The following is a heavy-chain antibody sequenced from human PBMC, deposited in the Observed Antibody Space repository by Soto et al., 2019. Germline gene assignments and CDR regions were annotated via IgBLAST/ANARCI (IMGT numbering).Heavy chain of an antibody. CDR2: IYYSGST. Sequence: SETLSLSCSVSGGSISSYYWSWIRQPPGKGLEWIGYIYYSGSTNYNPSLKSRVTISVDTSKTQFSLKLSSVTAADTAVYYCATGNDANYYYYYMDVWGKRTTVTGSS. V-gene: IGHV4-59*01. J-gene: IGHJ6*03. D-gene: IGHD1-1*01. CDR1: GGSISSYY. CDR3: ATGNDANYYYYYMDV.